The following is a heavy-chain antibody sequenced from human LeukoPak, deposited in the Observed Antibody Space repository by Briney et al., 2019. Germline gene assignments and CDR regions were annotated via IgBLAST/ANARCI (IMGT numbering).Heavy chain of an antibody. Sequence: SQTLSLTCAISGDSVSSNSAAWNWIRQSPSRGLEWLGRTYYRSKWYNDYAVSVKSRITINPDTSKNQFSLQLNSVTPEDTAVYYCASWGRYCTNGVCWTVDYWGQGTLVTVS. J-gene: IGHJ4*02. V-gene: IGHV6-1*01. D-gene: IGHD2-8*01. CDR1: GDSVSSNSAA. CDR3: ASWGRYCTNGVCWTVDY. CDR2: TYYRSKWYN.